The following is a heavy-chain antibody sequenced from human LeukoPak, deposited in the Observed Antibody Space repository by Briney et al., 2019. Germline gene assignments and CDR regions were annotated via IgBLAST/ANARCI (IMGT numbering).Heavy chain of an antibody. J-gene: IGHJ5*02. CDR2: IYYSGST. D-gene: IGHD6-6*01. V-gene: IGHV4-34*11. CDR1: GGSFSGYY. CDR3: ARVGYSSSFDP. Sequence: SETLSLTCAVYGGSFSGYYWGWIRQPPGKGLEWIGSIYYSGSTYYNPSLKSRVTISIDTSKNQFSLEVSSVTAADTAVYYCARVGYSSSFDPWGQGTLVAVSS.